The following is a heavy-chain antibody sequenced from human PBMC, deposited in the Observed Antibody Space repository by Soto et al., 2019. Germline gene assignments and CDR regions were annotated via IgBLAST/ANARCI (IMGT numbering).Heavy chain of an antibody. CDR3: ARDRGYQLRLDYGMDV. CDR2: IKQDGGEK. V-gene: IGHV3-7*01. D-gene: IGHD2-2*01. Sequence: PGGSLRLSCAASGFTFSSYWMSWVRQAPRKGLEWVANIKQDGGEKDYVDSVKGRFTISRDNGKNSLYLQMNSLRAEDTAVYYCARDRGYQLRLDYGMDVWGQGTTVTVSS. J-gene: IGHJ6*02. CDR1: GFTFSSYW.